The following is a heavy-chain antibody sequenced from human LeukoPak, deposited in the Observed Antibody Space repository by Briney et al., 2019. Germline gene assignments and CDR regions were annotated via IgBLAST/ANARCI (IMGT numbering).Heavy chain of an antibody. Sequence: WGSLRLSCATSGFTFSSFEMNWVRQAPGKGLEWVSYIQIDGITIHYADSVKGRFTISRDNTEKSLYLQMNSLRAEDTAVYYCAELGITMIGGVWGKGTTVTISS. CDR3: AELGITMIGGV. CDR1: GFTFSSFE. D-gene: IGHD3-10*02. J-gene: IGHJ6*04. CDR2: IQIDGITI. V-gene: IGHV3-48*03.